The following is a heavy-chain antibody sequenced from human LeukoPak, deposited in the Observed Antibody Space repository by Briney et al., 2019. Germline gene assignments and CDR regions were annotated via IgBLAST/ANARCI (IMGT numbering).Heavy chain of an antibody. Sequence: SGTLSLTCTVSGGSISSGGYYWSWIRQHPGKGLEWIGYIYYSGSTYYNPSLKSRVTISVDTSKNQFSLKLSSVTAADTAVYYCAQSLASRTYYYYYYMDVWGKGTTVTVSS. V-gene: IGHV4-31*03. CDR2: IYYSGST. CDR1: GGSISSGGYY. CDR3: AQSLASRTYYYYYYMDV. D-gene: IGHD2-15*01. J-gene: IGHJ6*03.